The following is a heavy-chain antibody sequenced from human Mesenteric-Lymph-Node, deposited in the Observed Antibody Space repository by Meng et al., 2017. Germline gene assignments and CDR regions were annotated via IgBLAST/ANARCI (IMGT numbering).Heavy chain of an antibody. Sequence: GESLKISCAASGLKLSWYWMSWVRQAPGKGLEWVANIHQDGIERRYVDSVKGRFTISRDNSKNTLYLQMNSLRAEDTAVYYCAKDDVDTAMAVLDYYYGMDVWGQGTTVTVSS. V-gene: IGHV3-7*03. CDR3: AKDDVDTAMAVLDYYYGMDV. D-gene: IGHD5-18*01. CDR2: IHQDGIER. J-gene: IGHJ6*02. CDR1: GLKLSWYW.